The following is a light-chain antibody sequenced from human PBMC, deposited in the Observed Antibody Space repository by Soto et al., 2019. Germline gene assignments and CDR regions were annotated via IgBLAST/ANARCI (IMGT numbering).Light chain of an antibody. CDR2: XAS. V-gene: IGKV1-5*01. Sequence: DIRVTQSASTLSASVGDRVTITCRASQSIXSWFGWYQQKPGKAPKILSYXASSLESGVPSMFSGRGCGAEFTITISRLQPDDVETYCCQQYNSYCTFGQGTKVDI. CDR1: QSIXSW. CDR3: QQYNSYCT. J-gene: IGKJ1*01.